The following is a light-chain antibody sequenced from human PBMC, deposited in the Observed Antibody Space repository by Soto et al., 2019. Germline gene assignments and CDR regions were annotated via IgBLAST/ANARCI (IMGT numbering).Light chain of an antibody. CDR1: QSFSSSY. Sequence: EIGMTQSPATLSVSPGERATLSCRASQSFSSSYLAWYHQKPGQAPRLLIHGASISATGIPDRFSGSGSETDFTLTISRLEPEDFALYYCQQYTAWPITFGHGTRLEI. V-gene: IGKV3-20*01. CDR3: QQYTAWPIT. J-gene: IGKJ5*01. CDR2: GAS.